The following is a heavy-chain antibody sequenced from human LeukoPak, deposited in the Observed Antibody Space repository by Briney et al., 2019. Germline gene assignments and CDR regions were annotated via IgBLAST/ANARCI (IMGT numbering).Heavy chain of an antibody. CDR2: IYYSGST. Sequence: PSETLSLTCAVYGGSFSGYYWSWIRQPPGKGLEWIGSIYYSGSTYYNPSLKSRVTISVDTSKNQFSLKLSSVTAADTAVYYCARDGMITFGGVIVGSLDYWGQGTLVTVSS. V-gene: IGHV4-34*01. J-gene: IGHJ4*02. CDR3: ARDGMITFGGVIVGSLDY. CDR1: GGSFSGYY. D-gene: IGHD3-16*02.